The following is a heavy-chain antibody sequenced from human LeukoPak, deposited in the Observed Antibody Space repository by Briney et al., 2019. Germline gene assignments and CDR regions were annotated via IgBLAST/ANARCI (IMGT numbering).Heavy chain of an antibody. CDR1: GFTFSRYG. J-gene: IGHJ2*01. Sequence: PGRSLRLSCAASGFTFSRYGMHWVRQAPGKGPESVAVIWYGGSNKYYADSVKGRFTISRDNSKNTLGLQMNSLRAEDTAVYYCARDQLRLKDWYFDLWGRGTLVTVSS. D-gene: IGHD3-10*01. CDR2: IWYGGSNK. CDR3: ARDQLRLKDWYFDL. V-gene: IGHV3-33*01.